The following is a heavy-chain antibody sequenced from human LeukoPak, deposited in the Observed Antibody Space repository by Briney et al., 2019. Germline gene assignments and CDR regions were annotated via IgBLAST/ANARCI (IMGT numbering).Heavy chain of an antibody. D-gene: IGHD3-16*01. CDR1: GGSISSDGYY. V-gene: IGHV4-31*03. CDR3: ARDHDPLGFDY. CDR2: IYYSGST. Sequence: SQTLSLTCTVFGGSISSDGYYWSWIRQHPGKGLEWIGYIYYSGSTYYNPSLKSRVTISLDTSKNQFSLKLSSVTAADTAVYFCARDHDPLGFDYWGQGTLVTVSS. J-gene: IGHJ4*02.